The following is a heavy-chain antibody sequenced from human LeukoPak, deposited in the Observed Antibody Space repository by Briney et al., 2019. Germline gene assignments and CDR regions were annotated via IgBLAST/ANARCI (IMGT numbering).Heavy chain of an antibody. CDR2: NSESGDHT. D-gene: IGHD6-19*01. Sequence: GGSLRLSCPAAAFTFSSYAMSWVRQPPGKGLEWVSSNSESGDHTYYADSVKGRFTISRDSFKNTLYLQMNSLRAEDTAIYYCARTIAVAGYYFDFWGQGTLVTVSS. CDR1: AFTFSSYA. V-gene: IGHV3-23*01. CDR3: ARTIAVAGYYFDF. J-gene: IGHJ4*02.